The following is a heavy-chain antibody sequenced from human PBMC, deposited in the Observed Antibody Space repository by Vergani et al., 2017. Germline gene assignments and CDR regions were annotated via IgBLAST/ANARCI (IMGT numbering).Heavy chain of an antibody. CDR2: INHSGST. Sequence: QVQLQQWGAGLLKPSETLSLTCAVYGGSFSGYYWSWIRQPPGKGLEWIGEINHSGSTNYNPSLKSRVTISLDTSKNQFSLKLNSLTAADTAVYYCARAAAAALDYWGQGTLVTVSS. CDR3: ARAAAAALDY. V-gene: IGHV4-34*01. CDR1: GGSFSGYY. D-gene: IGHD6-13*01. J-gene: IGHJ4*02.